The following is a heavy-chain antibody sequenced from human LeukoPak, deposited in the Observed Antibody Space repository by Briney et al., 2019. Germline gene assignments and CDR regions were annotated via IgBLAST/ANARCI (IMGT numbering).Heavy chain of an antibody. CDR1: GYTFTSYY. Sequence: ASVKVSCKASGYTFTSYYMHWVRQGPGQGLEWMGWINPHSGGTNYAQKFQGRVTMTRDTSISTAYMELSRLRSDDTAVYYCARDDSSGYYSVDYWGQGTLVTVSS. CDR3: ARDDSSGYYSVDY. D-gene: IGHD3-22*01. V-gene: IGHV1-2*02. CDR2: INPHSGGT. J-gene: IGHJ4*02.